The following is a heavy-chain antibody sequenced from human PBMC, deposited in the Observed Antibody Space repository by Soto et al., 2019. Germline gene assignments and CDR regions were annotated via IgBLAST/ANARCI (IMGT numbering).Heavy chain of an antibody. D-gene: IGHD2-21*02. J-gene: IGHJ5*02. CDR3: VRTAREGAVAPHWFDR. V-gene: IGHV4-30-4*01. CDR1: GASIRSTDYY. CDR2: VYYTGST. Sequence: TLSLTWTVSGASIRSTDYYWSGIRQAPGKGLEWIGYVYYTGSTYYNPSLMSRLTISVDTSKNQFSLKLTSVTAAETAVYYCVRTAREGAVAPHWFDRWGQGTQVTVSS.